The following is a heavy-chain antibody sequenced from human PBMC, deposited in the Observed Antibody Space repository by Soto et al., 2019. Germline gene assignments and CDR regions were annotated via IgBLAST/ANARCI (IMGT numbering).Heavy chain of an antibody. D-gene: IGHD3-3*01. CDR2: ISAYNGNT. J-gene: IGHJ6*02. CDR1: GYTFTSYG. CDR3: AREPARDFWSGYNSYYGMDV. Sequence: QVPLVQSGAEVKKPGASVKVSCKASGYTFTSYGISWVRQAPGQELEWMGWISAYNGNTNYAQKLQGRVTMTTDTSTSTDYMELRSLRSDDTAVYYCAREPARDFWSGYNSYYGMDVWGQGTKVTVS. V-gene: IGHV1-18*01.